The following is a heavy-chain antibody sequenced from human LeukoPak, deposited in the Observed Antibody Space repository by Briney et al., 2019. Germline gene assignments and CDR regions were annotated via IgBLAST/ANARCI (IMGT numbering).Heavy chain of an antibody. CDR1: GFTFSSYG. D-gene: IGHD2-2*01. J-gene: IGHJ5*02. Sequence: GGSLRLSCAASGFTFSSYGMHWVRQAPGKGLEWVAVIWYDGSNKYYADSVKGRFTISRDNAKNSLYLQMNSLRAEDTAVYYCAREGYCSSTSCYPADPWGQGTLVTVSS. V-gene: IGHV3-33*01. CDR3: AREGYCSSTSCYPADP. CDR2: IWYDGSNK.